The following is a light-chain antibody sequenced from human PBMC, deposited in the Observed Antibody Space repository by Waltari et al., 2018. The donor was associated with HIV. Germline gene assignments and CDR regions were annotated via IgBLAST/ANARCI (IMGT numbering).Light chain of an antibody. Sequence: GTNSDIGNFDYVAWYQQHPGKPPKLIISEVYKRPPGVPNRFSGSKSGNTASLTVSGLQAEDEADYYCSSYATTNDFYVLFGGGTKLTVL. CDR3: SSYATTNDFYVL. V-gene: IGLV2-8*01. J-gene: IGLJ2*01. CDR2: EVY. CDR1: NSDIGNFDY.